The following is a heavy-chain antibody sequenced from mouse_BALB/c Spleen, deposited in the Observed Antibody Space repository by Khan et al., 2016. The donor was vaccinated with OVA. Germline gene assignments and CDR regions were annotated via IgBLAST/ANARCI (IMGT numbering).Heavy chain of an antibody. CDR1: GYTFTSYW. Sequence: VQLQQSGAELARPGASVKLSCKSSGYTFTSYWMQWVKQRPGQGLEWIGTIYPGDGDTRYNQKFKGKATLTADKSSCTAFMQLSNLAAEDTAVYFCASYSFGYFDDWGQGTTLTVAS. J-gene: IGHJ2*01. CDR2: IYPGDGDT. D-gene: IGHD2-12*01. V-gene: IGHV1-87*01. CDR3: ASYSFGYFDD.